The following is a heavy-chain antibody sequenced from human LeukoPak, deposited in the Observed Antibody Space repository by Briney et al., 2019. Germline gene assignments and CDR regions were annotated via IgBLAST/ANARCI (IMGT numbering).Heavy chain of an antibody. V-gene: IGHV3-11*01. CDR1: GFTFSDYY. D-gene: IGHD6-19*01. J-gene: IGHJ3*02. CDR3: AREDSSVDAFDI. Sequence: GGSLRLSCAASGFTFSDYYMSWIRQAPGKGLEWVSYISSSGSTIYYADSVKGRFTISRDNAKNSLYLQMNGLRAEDTALYYCAREDSSVDAFDIWGQGTMVTVSS. CDR2: ISSSGSTI.